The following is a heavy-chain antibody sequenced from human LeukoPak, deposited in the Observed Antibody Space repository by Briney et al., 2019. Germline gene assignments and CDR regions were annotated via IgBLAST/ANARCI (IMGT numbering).Heavy chain of an antibody. CDR2: IIPILGIA. CDR3: ASGRLLWFGEYNYYYYGMDV. CDR1: GGTFSSYA. V-gene: IGHV1-69*04. Sequence: ASVKVSCKASGGTFSSYAISWVRQAPGQGLEWMGRIIPILGIANYAQKFQGRVTITADKSTSTAYMELSSLGSEDTAVYYCASGRLLWFGEYNYYYYGMDVWGQGTTVTVSS. D-gene: IGHD3-10*01. J-gene: IGHJ6*02.